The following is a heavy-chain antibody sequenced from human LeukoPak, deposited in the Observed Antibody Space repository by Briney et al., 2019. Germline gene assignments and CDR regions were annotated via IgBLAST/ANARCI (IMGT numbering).Heavy chain of an antibody. D-gene: IGHD1-26*01. Sequence: GGSLRLSCAASGFTFSTYNMNWVRQTPGKGLEWVSSITSSSAYTFYADSVRGRFTISRDNAKNSLYLQMNSLRAEDTAIYYCARDPYNGNYGDSYYYYMDVWGKGTTVNISS. CDR2: ITSSSAYT. V-gene: IGHV3-21*01. CDR3: ARDPYNGNYGDSYYYYMDV. CDR1: GFTFSTYN. J-gene: IGHJ6*03.